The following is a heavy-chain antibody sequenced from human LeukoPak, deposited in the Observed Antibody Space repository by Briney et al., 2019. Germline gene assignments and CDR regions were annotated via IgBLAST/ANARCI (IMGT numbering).Heavy chain of an antibody. CDR3: ARGVGATIV. V-gene: IGHV7-4-1*02. CDR1: GYTFTGYY. CDR2: INTNTGNP. D-gene: IGHD1-26*01. Sequence: ASVKVSCKASGYTFTGYYMHWVRQAPGQGFEWMGWINTNTGNPTYAQGFTGRFVFSLDTSVSTAYLQISSLKAEDTAVYYCARGVGATIVWGQGTLVTVSS. J-gene: IGHJ4*02.